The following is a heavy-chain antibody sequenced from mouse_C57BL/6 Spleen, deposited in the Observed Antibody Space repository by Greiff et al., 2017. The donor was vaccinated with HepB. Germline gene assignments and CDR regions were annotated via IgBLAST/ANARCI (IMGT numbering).Heavy chain of an antibody. CDR2: IYPRSGNT. D-gene: IGHD2-4*01. V-gene: IGHV1-81*01. CDR3: AREDYDCAY. Sequence: QVQLLQSGAELARPGASVKLSCKASGYTFTSYGISWVKQRTGQGLEWIGEIYPRSGNTYYNEKFKGKATLTADKSSSTAYMELRSLTSEDSAVYFCAREDYDCAYWGQGTLVTVSA. J-gene: IGHJ3*01. CDR1: GYTFTSYG.